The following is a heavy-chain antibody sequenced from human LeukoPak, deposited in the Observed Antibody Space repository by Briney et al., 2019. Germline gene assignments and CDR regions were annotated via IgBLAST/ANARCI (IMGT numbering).Heavy chain of an antibody. Sequence: GRSLRLSCAASGFTFSSYGMHWVRQAPGKGLEWVAAIWYDGSNKYYADSVKGRFTISRDNSKNTLYLQMNSLRAEDTAVYYCAKGYCSGGSCYSNWFDPWGQGTLVAVSS. J-gene: IGHJ5*02. V-gene: IGHV3-33*06. CDR1: GFTFSSYG. CDR2: IWYDGSNK. CDR3: AKGYCSGGSCYSNWFDP. D-gene: IGHD2-15*01.